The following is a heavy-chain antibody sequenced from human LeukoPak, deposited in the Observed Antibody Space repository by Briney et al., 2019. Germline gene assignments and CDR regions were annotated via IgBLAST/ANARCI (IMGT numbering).Heavy chain of an antibody. CDR1: GFTFSSYW. CDR2: IKQDGSEK. Sequence: GGSLRLSCAASGFTFSSYWMSWVRQAPGKGLEWVANIKQDGSEKYYVDSVKGRLTISRDNAKNSLYLQMNSLRAEDTAVYYCARDGAVVAAAARYWGQGTLVTVSS. CDR3: ARDGAVVAAAARY. J-gene: IGHJ4*02. V-gene: IGHV3-7*01. D-gene: IGHD6-13*01.